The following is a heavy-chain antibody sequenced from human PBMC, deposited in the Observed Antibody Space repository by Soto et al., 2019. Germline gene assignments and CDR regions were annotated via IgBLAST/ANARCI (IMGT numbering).Heavy chain of an antibody. CDR3: ARNGGEYSSGWGDY. J-gene: IGHJ4*02. V-gene: IGHV3-53*02. D-gene: IGHD6-19*01. Sequence: EVQLVETGGGLIQPGGSLRLSCAASGFTVSSNYMSWVRQAPGKGLEWVSVIYSGGSTYYADSVKGRLTISRDNSKNTLYLQMNSLRAEDTDVYYCARNGGEYSSGWGDYWGQGTLVTVSS. CDR2: IYSGGST. CDR1: GFTVSSNY.